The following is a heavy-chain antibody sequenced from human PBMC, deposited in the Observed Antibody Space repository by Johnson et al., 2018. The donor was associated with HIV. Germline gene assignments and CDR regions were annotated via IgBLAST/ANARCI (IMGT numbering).Heavy chain of an antibody. CDR2: IRYDGSNT. V-gene: IGHV3-30*02. CDR3: AKEEEDAFDI. Sequence: QEKLVESGGGVVQPGGSLRLSCAASGFILSTYGMHWVRQAPGKGLEWVAFIRYDGSNTYYADSVKGRFTISRDNSKNTLYLQMNSLRAEDTAVYYCAKEEEDAFDIWGQGTMVTVSS. CDR1: GFILSTYG. J-gene: IGHJ3*02.